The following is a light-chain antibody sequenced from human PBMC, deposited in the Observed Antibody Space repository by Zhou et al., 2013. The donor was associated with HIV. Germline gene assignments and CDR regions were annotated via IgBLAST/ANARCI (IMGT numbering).Light chain of an antibody. CDR3: QKYNSAPWT. CDR1: QSISSW. J-gene: IGKJ1*01. V-gene: IGKV1-5*03. CDR2: KAS. Sequence: DIQMTQSPSTLSASVGDTVTITCRASQSISSWLAWYQQKPGKAPKLLIYKASSLESGVPSRFSGSGSGTDFTLTISSLQPEDVATYYCQKYNSAPWTFGQGTKVEIK.